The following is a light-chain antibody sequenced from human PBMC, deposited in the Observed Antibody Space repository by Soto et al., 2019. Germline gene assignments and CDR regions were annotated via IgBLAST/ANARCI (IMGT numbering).Light chain of an antibody. CDR3: QVWISDHLV. CDR1: NIGSRS. V-gene: IGLV3-21*02. J-gene: IGLJ3*02. CDR2: DDR. Sequence: SYELTQPPSVSVAPGQTARITCGGDNIGSRSMHWYQQKPGQAPVLVVYDDRDRPSGIPDRFSGSNSGNTATLTISRVEAGDEADFYCQVWISDHLVFGGGTKLTVL.